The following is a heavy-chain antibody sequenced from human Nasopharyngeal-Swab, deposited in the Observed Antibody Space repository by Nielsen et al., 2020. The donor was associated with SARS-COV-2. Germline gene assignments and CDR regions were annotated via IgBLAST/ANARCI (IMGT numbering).Heavy chain of an antibody. V-gene: IGHV4-39*07. J-gene: IGHJ6*02. D-gene: IGHD3-22*01. Sequence: SETLSLTCTVSGGSISSGSYYWSWIRQPPGKGLEWIGEINHSGSTNYNPSLKSRVTISVDTSKNQFSLKLSSVTAADTAVYYCARGQYYYDSSGYHMDVWGQGTTVTVSS. CDR2: INHSGST. CDR1: GGSISSGSYY. CDR3: ARGQYYYDSSGYHMDV.